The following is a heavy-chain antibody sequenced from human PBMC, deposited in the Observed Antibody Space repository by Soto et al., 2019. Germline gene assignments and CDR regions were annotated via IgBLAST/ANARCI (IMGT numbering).Heavy chain of an antibody. J-gene: IGHJ6*02. CDR2: IYYRGST. CDR1: GGSISSDNYY. Sequence: PSETLSLTCSVSGGSISSDNYYWSWIRQPPGKALEWFGYIYYRGSTYYNPSLKSRVTMSVDTSKNQFSLKLNSVTAADTAVYYCARVTHARYWYYGMDVWGQGTTVTVSS. V-gene: IGHV4-30-4*01. CDR3: ARVTHARYWYYGMDV.